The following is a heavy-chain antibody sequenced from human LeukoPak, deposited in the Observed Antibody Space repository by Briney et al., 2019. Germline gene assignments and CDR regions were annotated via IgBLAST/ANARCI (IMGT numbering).Heavy chain of an antibody. CDR2: SSAYNGKK. J-gene: IGHJ4*02. Sequence: ASVRVSCKAYGYTFSSFGVSWVRQAPGQGLEWMGWSSAYNGKKKYGQNYQDRVTMTTDTSTRTAYMELRGLRSDDTAVYYCAKDGLPTYYDFWSAYYIDSWGQGTLVTVSS. CDR3: AKDGLPTYYDFWSAYYIDS. CDR1: GYTFSSFG. D-gene: IGHD3-3*01. V-gene: IGHV1-18*01.